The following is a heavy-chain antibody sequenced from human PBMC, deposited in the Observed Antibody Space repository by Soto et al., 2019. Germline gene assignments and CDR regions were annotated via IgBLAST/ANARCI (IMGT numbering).Heavy chain of an antibody. CDR3: ARVAMVTGNYYFDY. D-gene: IGHD5-18*01. J-gene: IGHJ4*02. V-gene: IGHV3-30-3*01. CDR1: GFTFSSYA. CDR2: ISYDGSNK. Sequence: QVQLVESGGGVVQPGRSLRLSCAASGFTFSSYAMHWVRQAPGKGLEWVAVISYDGSNKYYADSMKGRFTISRDNSKNTLYLQMNSLRAEDTAVYYCARVAMVTGNYYFDYWGQGTLVTVSS.